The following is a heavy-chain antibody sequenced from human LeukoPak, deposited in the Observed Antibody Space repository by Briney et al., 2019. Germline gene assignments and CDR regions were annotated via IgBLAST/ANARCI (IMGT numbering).Heavy chain of an antibody. Sequence: PGGSLRLSCAASGFSFSGYSMTWVRQAPGKGLEWVSYISGGSATIYYADSVKGRFTISRDNAKNSLYLQMNSLRDGDTAVYYCARPSVITIRQFYFDYWGQGALVTVSS. CDR1: GFSFSGYS. V-gene: IGHV3-48*02. CDR3: ARPSVITIRQFYFDY. D-gene: IGHD1-14*01. CDR2: ISGGSATI. J-gene: IGHJ4*02.